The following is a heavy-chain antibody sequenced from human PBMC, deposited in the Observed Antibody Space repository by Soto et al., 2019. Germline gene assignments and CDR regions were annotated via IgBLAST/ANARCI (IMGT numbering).Heavy chain of an antibody. V-gene: IGHV3-23*01. D-gene: IGHD4-17*01. Sequence: GVSLRLSCAASGFTFSSYAMSWVRQVPEEGLKWVSAISDTGGRTYYADSVKGRFTISRDNSKNTLYLQMNSLRADDTAVYYCAKGSRSTVTTLDYWGQGTLVTVSS. CDR3: AKGSRSTVTTLDY. CDR2: ISDTGGRT. J-gene: IGHJ4*02. CDR1: GFTFSSYA.